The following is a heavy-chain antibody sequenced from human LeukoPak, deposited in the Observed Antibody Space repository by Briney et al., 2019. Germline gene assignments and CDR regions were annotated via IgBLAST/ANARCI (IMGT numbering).Heavy chain of an antibody. CDR2: IYSGGST. CDR1: GFTFSSYS. V-gene: IGHV3-66*01. D-gene: IGHD2-15*01. Sequence: PGGSLRLSCAASGFTFSSYSMNWVRQAPGKGLEWVSVIYSGGSTYYADSVKGRFTISRDNSKNTLYLQMNSLRAEDTAVYYCARVPGTYCSGGSCYSDWFDPWGQGTLVTVSS. J-gene: IGHJ5*02. CDR3: ARVPGTYCSGGSCYSDWFDP.